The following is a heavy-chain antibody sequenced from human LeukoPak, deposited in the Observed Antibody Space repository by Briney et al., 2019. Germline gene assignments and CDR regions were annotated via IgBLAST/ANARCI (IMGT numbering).Heavy chain of an antibody. CDR1: GGSISSYY. J-gene: IGHJ4*02. V-gene: IGHV4-59*01. CDR2: IYYSGST. Sequence: PSETLSLTCTVPGGSISSYYWSWIREPPGKGLEWIGYIYYSGSTNYNPSLKSRVTISVDTSKNQFSLKLSSVTAADTAMYYCARGQALYYDILTGYPLFDYWGQGTLVTVSS. CDR3: ARGQALYYDILTGYPLFDY. D-gene: IGHD3-9*01.